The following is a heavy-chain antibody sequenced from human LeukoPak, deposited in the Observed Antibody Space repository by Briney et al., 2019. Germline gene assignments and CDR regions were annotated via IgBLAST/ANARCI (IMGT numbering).Heavy chain of an antibody. J-gene: IGHJ4*02. CDR3: ARVYRPFDC. Sequence: QTGGSLRLSCSASGFTFSSYSMCWVRRAPGKRLQWVSYISASGTRYYSNSVKGRFTISRDNAENSLYLQMNSLTAEDTAVYYCARVYRPFDCWGQGTLVTVSS. D-gene: IGHD1-14*01. CDR2: ISASGTR. V-gene: IGHV3-48*01. CDR1: GFTFSSYS.